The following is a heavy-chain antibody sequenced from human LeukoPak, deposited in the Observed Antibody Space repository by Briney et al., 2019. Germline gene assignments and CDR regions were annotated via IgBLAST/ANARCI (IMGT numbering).Heavy chain of an antibody. Sequence: GGSLRLSCAASGFTFSSYAMSWVRQAPGKGLEWVSAISGSGGSTNYADSVKGRFTISRDNAEKSLYLQMNSLRAEDTAVYYCTRGGVATSLFDYWGQGTLVTVSS. CDR2: ISGSGGST. J-gene: IGHJ4*02. V-gene: IGHV3-23*01. CDR1: GFTFSSYA. CDR3: TRGGVATSLFDY. D-gene: IGHD5-12*01.